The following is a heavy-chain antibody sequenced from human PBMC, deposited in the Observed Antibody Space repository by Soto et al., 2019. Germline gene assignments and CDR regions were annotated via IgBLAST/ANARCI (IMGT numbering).Heavy chain of an antibody. J-gene: IGHJ4*02. CDR1: GFAFSSYA. V-gene: IGHV3-48*02. CDR2: ISRSDNTM. D-gene: IGHD3-10*01. CDR3: ICGSYSNKNY. Sequence: SGFAFSSYAMNWVRQAPGKGLEWVSYISRSDNTMYYAGSVQGRFTISRDNAKNSLYLQMNSLRDEDTAVYFCICGSYSNKNYWGQGTLVTVSS.